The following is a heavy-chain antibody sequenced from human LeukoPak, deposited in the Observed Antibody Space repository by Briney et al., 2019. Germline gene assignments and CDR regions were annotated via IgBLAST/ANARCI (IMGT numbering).Heavy chain of an antibody. V-gene: IGHV4-34*01. CDR3: ASRIAVAGTESS. Sequence: SETLSLTCAVYGGSFSGYYWSWIRQPPGKGLEWIGEINHSGSTNYNPSLKSRVTTSVDTSKNQFSLKLSSVTAADTAVYYCASRIAVAGTESSWGQGTLVTVSS. CDR1: GGSFSGYY. CDR2: INHSGST. D-gene: IGHD6-19*01. J-gene: IGHJ5*02.